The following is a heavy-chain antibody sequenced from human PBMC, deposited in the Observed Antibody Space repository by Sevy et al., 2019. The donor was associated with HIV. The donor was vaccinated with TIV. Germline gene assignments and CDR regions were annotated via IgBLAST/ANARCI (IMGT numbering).Heavy chain of an antibody. J-gene: IGHJ4*02. CDR3: ARGGRYCISTSCLWSFDY. V-gene: IGHV3-21*01. Sequence: GGSLRLSCAASGFTFSSYSMNWVRQAPGKGLEWVSSISSSSGYIYYADSVKGRFTISRDNAKNSLYLQMNSLRAEDTAGYYCARGGRYCISTSCLWSFDYWGQVTLVTVSS. CDR2: ISSSSGYI. CDR1: GFTFSSYS. D-gene: IGHD2-2*01.